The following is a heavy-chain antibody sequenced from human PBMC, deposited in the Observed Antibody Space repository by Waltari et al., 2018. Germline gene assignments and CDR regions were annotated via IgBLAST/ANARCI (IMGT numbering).Heavy chain of an antibody. V-gene: IGHV3-23*01. D-gene: IGHD3-10*01. Sequence: EVQLLESGGGLVQPGGSLRLSCAASGFTFTTYAMSWVRQAPGKGLAWVSAIGGRSGGPYSADAGKGRFTLSSDKSRNTLYQQRNSLRAEDTAVYYCAKLRDYGTTWAGAFDCWGQGTLVTVSS. CDR1: GFTFTTYA. CDR2: IGGRSGGP. CDR3: AKLRDYGTTWAGAFDC. J-gene: IGHJ4*02.